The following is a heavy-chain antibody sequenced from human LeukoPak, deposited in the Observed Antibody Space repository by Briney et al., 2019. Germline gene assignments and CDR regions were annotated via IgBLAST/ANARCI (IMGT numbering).Heavy chain of an antibody. D-gene: IGHD4-17*01. CDR1: GFTFSSYG. V-gene: IGHV3-30*03. CDR2: ISYDGSNK. CDR3: ASRDYGDYRNFDY. Sequence: GRSLRLSCAASGFTFSSYGMHWVRQAPGKGLEWVAVISYDGSNKYYADSVKGRFTISRDNSKNTLYLQMNSLRAEDTAVYYCASRDYGDYRNFDYWGQGTLVTVSS. J-gene: IGHJ4*02.